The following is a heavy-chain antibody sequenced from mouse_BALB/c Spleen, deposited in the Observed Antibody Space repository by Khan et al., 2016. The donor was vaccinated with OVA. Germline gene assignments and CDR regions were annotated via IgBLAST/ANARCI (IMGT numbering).Heavy chain of an antibody. CDR1: GFTFTNYG. J-gene: IGHJ1*01. CDR2: INTYTGEP. CDR3: ARISSYWYSDF. Sequence: QVQLKQSGPELKKPGETVKISCKASGFTFTNYGMNWVKQAPGKGLKWMGWINTYTGEPSYGDDFKGRFALSLETSASTAYLQINNLINEDMATYFCARISSYWYSDFWGAETTDTVSS. D-gene: IGHD6-2*01. V-gene: IGHV9-1*02.